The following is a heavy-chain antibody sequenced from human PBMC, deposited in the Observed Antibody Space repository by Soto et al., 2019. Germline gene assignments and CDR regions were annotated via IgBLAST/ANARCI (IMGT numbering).Heavy chain of an antibody. J-gene: IGHJ6*02. CDR3: AGSTYPEILTGFFDYYYYGMDV. CDR2: INAANGDT. Sequence: ASVKVSCKASGYTFTSYGIHWVRQAPGQRLEWMGWINAANGDTKYSPKFQGRVTITRDTSASTAYMELSRLRSEDTAIYYCAGSTYPEILTGFFDYYYYGMDVWGQGTTVTVSS. CDR1: GYTFTSYG. D-gene: IGHD3-9*01. V-gene: IGHV1-3*01.